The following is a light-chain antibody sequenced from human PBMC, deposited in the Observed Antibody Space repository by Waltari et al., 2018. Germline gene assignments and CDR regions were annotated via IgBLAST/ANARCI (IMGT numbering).Light chain of an antibody. CDR3: QQYYSYPFT. V-gene: IGKV1-8*01. CDR2: AAS. Sequence: AIRMSQTQSSFSASTTDRVTITCRASQGISSYLAWYQQKPGKAPKLLIYAASTLQSGVPSMFSGSRPGTDFTFTISCLQSEDFATYYCQQYYSYPFTFGPGTKVDIK. CDR1: QGISSY. J-gene: IGKJ3*01.